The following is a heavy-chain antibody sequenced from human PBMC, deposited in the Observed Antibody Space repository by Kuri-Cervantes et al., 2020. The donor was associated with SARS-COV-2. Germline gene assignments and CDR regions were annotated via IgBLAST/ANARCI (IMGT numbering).Heavy chain of an antibody. V-gene: IGHV3-7*01. Sequence: GGSLRLSCAASGFTFSRYWMSWVRQAPGKGLEWVANIKQDGSEKHYVDSVKGRFTISRDNAKNSMYLQMNSLRAEDTAVFYCVREVTFHYYYYYTDVWGKGTTVTVSS. CDR2: IKQDGSEK. J-gene: IGHJ6*03. CDR3: VREVTFHYYYYYTDV. CDR1: GFTFSRYW. D-gene: IGHD4-23*01.